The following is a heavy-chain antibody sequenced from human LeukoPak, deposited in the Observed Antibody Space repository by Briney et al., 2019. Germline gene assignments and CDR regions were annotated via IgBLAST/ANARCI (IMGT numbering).Heavy chain of an antibody. V-gene: IGHV3-48*03. D-gene: IGHD6-25*01. J-gene: IGHJ4*02. Sequence: GGSLRLSCAASGFTFSSYEMNWVRQAPGKGLEWVSYISSSGSTIYYADSVKGRLTISRDNAKDSLYLQMNSLRAEDTAVYYCAGDSGAATYWGQGTLVTVSS. CDR2: ISSSGSTI. CDR1: GFTFSSYE. CDR3: AGDSGAATY.